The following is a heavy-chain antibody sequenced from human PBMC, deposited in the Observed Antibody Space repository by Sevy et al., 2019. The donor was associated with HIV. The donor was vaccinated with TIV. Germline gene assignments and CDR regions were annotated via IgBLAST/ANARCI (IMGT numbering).Heavy chain of an antibody. J-gene: IGHJ4*02. CDR1: GFSFTNYA. CDR3: AKDSXLGXTTXXY. CDR2: ISGTAAYT. Sequence: GGSLRLSCAASGFSFTNYAMSWVRQAPGKGLEWVSAISGTAAYTYYADSVKGRFTISRDNSKNTIYLQMNSLRAEDTATYFCAKDSXLGXTTXXYWGXGILVTVSS. D-gene: IGHD1-26*01. V-gene: IGHV3-23*01.